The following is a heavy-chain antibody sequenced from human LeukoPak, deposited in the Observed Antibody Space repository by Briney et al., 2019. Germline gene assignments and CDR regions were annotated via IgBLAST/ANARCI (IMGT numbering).Heavy chain of an antibody. Sequence: GGSLRLSCAASEFSVGSNYMTWVRQAPGKGLEWVSSISSSSSYIYYADSVKGRFTISRDNAKNSLYLQMNSLRAEDTAVYYCARDRMGAILYFDSWGQGTLVTVSS. CDR3: ARDRMGAILYFDS. D-gene: IGHD1-26*01. V-gene: IGHV3-21*04. CDR1: EFSVGSNY. CDR2: ISSSSSYI. J-gene: IGHJ4*02.